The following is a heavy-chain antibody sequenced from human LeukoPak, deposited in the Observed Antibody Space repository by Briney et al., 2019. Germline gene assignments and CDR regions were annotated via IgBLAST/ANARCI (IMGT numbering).Heavy chain of an antibody. D-gene: IGHD2-2*01. J-gene: IGHJ5*02. CDR2: INGGGST. CDR1: GFTFSSYV. V-gene: IGHV3-23*01. CDR3: AKGGYCSSTSCYVGWFDP. Sequence: GETLRLSCAASGFTFSSYVMNWVRQAPGKGLEWVSVINGGGSTYYADSVKGRFTISRDNSKNTLFLQMDSLRAEDTAVYYCAKGGYCSSTSCYVGWFDPWGQGTLVTV.